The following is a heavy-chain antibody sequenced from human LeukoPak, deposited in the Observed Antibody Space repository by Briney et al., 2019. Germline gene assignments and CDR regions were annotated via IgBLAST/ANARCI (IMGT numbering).Heavy chain of an antibody. D-gene: IGHD6-13*01. J-gene: IGHJ4*02. CDR3: ARGYGSSWYFDY. V-gene: IGHV4-59*01. CDR1: GGSISSYY. CDR2: IYYSGST. Sequence: SETLSLTCTVSGGSISSYYWSWIRQPPGKGLEWIGYIYYSGSTNYNPSLKSRVTISVDTSKNQSSLKLSSVTAADTAVYYCARGYGSSWYFDYWGQGTLVTVSS.